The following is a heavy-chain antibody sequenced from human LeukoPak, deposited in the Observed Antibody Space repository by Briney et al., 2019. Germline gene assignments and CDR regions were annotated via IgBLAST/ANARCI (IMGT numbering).Heavy chain of an antibody. J-gene: IGHJ4*02. CDR3: ARVSSTVTTGELDY. CDR2: INPNSGGT. D-gene: IGHD4-17*01. V-gene: IGHV1-2*02. CDR1: GYTFTGYY. Sequence: ASVKVSCKASGYTFTGYYMHWVRQAPGQGLEWMGWINPNSGGTNYAQKFQGRVTMTRNTSISTAYMELSSLRSEDTAVYYCARVSSTVTTGELDYWGQGTLVTVSS.